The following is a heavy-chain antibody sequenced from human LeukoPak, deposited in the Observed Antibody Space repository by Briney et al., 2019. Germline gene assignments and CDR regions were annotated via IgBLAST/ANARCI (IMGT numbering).Heavy chain of an antibody. V-gene: IGHV4-31*03. CDR1: GGSISSGGYY. CDR3: ASYCSGGSCHDNWFDP. J-gene: IGHJ5*02. D-gene: IGHD2-15*01. Sequence: PSETLSLTCTVSGGSISSGGYYWSWIRQHPGKGLEWIGYIYYSGSTYYNPSLKSRVTMSVDTSKNQFSLKLSSVTAADTAVYYCASYCSGGSCHDNWFDPWGQGTLVTVSS. CDR2: IYYSGST.